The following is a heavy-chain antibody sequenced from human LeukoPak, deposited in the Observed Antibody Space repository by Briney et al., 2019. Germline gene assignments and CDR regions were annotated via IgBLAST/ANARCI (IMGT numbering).Heavy chain of an antibody. D-gene: IGHD6-13*01. Sequence: PGGSLRLSCAASGFTFSRYWMSWVRQAPGKGLEWVANINQPGSERDYVDSVRGRFTMSRDNAKNSLYLQMNSLRADDTAVCYCARGITGYSSSWYPTYYYYYMDVWGKGTTVTISS. J-gene: IGHJ6*03. CDR1: GFTFSRYW. CDR2: INQPGSER. CDR3: ARGITGYSSSWYPTYYYYYMDV. V-gene: IGHV3-7*03.